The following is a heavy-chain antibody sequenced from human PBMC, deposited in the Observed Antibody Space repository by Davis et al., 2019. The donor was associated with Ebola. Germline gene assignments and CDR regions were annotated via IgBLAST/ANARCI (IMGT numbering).Heavy chain of an antibody. CDR2: ITWNGGST. CDR3: AKERYSGGVCYDF. D-gene: IGHD2-8*02. V-gene: IGHV3-43*01. CDR1: GFSLDDHT. J-gene: IGHJ4*01. Sequence: GESLKTSCAASGFSLDDHTMHWVRQVPGKGLGWVSLITWNGGSTSYVDSVKGRFTISRDNSRSSLYLQMNSLTTEDTAFYYCAKERYSGGVCYDFWGQGTLVTVSS.